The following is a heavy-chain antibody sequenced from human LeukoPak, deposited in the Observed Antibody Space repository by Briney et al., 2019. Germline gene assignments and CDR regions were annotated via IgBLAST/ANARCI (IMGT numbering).Heavy chain of an antibody. J-gene: IGHJ4*02. Sequence: PSETLSLTCAVYGGSFSGYYWSWIRQPPGNGLEWIGEINHSGSTNYNPSLKSQVTISVDTSKNQFSLKLSSVTAADTAVYYCARGSGKLIYYFDYWGQGTLVTVSS. CDR2: INHSGST. CDR3: ARGSGKLIYYFDY. V-gene: IGHV4-34*01. D-gene: IGHD3-10*01. CDR1: GGSFSGYY.